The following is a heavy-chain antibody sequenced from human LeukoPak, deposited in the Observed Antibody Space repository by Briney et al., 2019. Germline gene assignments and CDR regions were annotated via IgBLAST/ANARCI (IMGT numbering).Heavy chain of an antibody. J-gene: IGHJ4*02. CDR1: GFTFSSYS. CDR2: TSISSSYI. CDR3: ARAIDYGDLFPAAY. D-gene: IGHD4-17*01. V-gene: IGHV3-21*01. Sequence: AGGSLGLSCAAPGFTFSSYSMNWGRQAPGKGLGSVSSTSISSSYIYYANSVKGRFTISRDNAKNSLYLQMNSLRAEDTAVYYGARAIDYGDLFPAAYCGQGTLGTVSS.